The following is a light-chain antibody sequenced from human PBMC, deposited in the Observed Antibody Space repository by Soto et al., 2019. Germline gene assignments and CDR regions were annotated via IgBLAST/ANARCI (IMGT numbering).Light chain of an antibody. CDR2: STN. Sequence: QTVVTQEPSFSVSPGRTVTLTCGLSSGSVSTSYYPSWYQQTPGQAPRTLIYSTNTRSSGVPDRFSGSILGNKAALTITGGQADDESDYYCVLYMGSGIWVFGRGTKLSVL. J-gene: IGLJ3*02. V-gene: IGLV8-61*01. CDR3: VLYMGSGIWV. CDR1: SGSVSTSYY.